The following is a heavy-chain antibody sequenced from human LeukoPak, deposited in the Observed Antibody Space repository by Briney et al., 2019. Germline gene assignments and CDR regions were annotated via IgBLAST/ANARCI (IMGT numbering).Heavy chain of an antibody. CDR1: GFTFTSSA. CDR3: AAETAVAGNNWFDP. V-gene: IGHV1-58*01. J-gene: IGHJ5*02. CDR2: VVVGSGNT. D-gene: IGHD6-19*01. Sequence: GASVNVSCKASGFTFTSSAVQWVRQARGQRLEWIGWVVVGSGNTNYAQKFQERVTITRAMSTSTAYMELSSLRSEDTAVYYCAAETAVAGNNWFDPWGQGTLVTVSS.